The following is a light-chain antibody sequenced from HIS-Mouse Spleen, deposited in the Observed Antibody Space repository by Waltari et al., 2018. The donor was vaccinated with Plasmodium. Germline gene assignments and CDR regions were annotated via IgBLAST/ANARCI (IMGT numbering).Light chain of an antibody. Sequence: SYELTPPPSVSVSPGQTARITCSGAALPNKYYYWYQQKSGQAPVLVIYEDSKRPSGIPERFSGSSSGTMATLTISGAQVEDEADYYCYSTDSSGNHRVFGGGTKLTVL. CDR1: ALPNKY. V-gene: IGLV3-10*01. CDR3: YSTDSSGNHRV. CDR2: EDS. J-gene: IGLJ3*02.